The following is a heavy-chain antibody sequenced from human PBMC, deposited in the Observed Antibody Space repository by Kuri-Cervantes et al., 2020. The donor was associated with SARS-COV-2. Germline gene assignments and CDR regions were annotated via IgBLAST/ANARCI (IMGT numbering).Heavy chain of an antibody. CDR3: AHIPDTAMVISYFDY. J-gene: IGHJ4*02. V-gene: IGHV2-5*05. CDR2: IYWDDDK. Sequence: GPTLVKTTETLTLTCTVSGFSLSNARMGVSWIRQPPGKALEWLALIYWDDDKRYGPSLKSRLTITKDTSKNQVVLTMTNMDPVDTATYYCAHIPDTAMVISYFDYWGQGTLVTDSS. D-gene: IGHD5-18*01. CDR1: GFSLSNARMG.